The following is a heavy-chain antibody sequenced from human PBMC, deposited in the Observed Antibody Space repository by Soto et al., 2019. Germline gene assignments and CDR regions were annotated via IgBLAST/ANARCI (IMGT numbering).Heavy chain of an antibody. J-gene: IGHJ6*02. CDR3: ANSGGYYDSSGYYYYYYYYGMDV. CDR2: IYPGDSDI. D-gene: IGHD3-22*01. V-gene: IGHV5-51*01. CDR1: GYSFNNYW. Sequence: GESLKISCKGSGYSFNNYWIGWVRQMPGKGLEWMGIIYPGDSDIRYSPSFQGRFTISRDNSKNTLYLQMNSLRAEDTAVYYCANSGGYYDSSGYYYYYYYYGMDVWGQGTTVTVSS.